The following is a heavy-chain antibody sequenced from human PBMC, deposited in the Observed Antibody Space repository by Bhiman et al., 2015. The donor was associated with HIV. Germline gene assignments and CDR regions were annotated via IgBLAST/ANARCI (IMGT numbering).Heavy chain of an antibody. Sequence: EVQLVESGGGLIQPGGSLRLSCAASGFSVSNAWMSWVRQAPGKGLEWVGRIKSKTDGGTTDYAAPVKGRFTISRDDSQNTLYLQMNSLKTEDTAVYYCATSPAILYYFDSWGQGSLVTVSS. CDR2: IKSKTDGGTT. V-gene: IGHV3-15*01. CDR3: ATSPAILYYFDS. CDR1: GFSVSNAW. D-gene: IGHD2-2*01. J-gene: IGHJ4*02.